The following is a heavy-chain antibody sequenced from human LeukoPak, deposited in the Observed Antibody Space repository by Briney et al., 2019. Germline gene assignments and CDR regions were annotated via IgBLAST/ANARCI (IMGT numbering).Heavy chain of an antibody. CDR1: GYTFTSYD. D-gene: IGHD3-10*01. CDR2: MNPNSGNT. CDR3: ARERLGSGSYYDAFDI. Sequence: ASVKVSCKASGYTFTSYDINWVRQATGQGLEWMGWMNPNSGNTGYAQKFQGRVTMTRNTSISTAYMELSSLRSEDTAVYYCARERLGSGSYYDAFDIWGQGTMVTVSS. V-gene: IGHV1-8*01. J-gene: IGHJ3*02.